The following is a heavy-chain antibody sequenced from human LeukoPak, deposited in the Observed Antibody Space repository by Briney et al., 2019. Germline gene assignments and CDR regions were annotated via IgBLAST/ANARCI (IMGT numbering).Heavy chain of an antibody. V-gene: IGHV3-53*01. CDR3: AREGRGYCSSTSCSDAFDI. Sequence: GGSLRLSCAASGFTVSSNYMSWVRQAPGKGLEWVSVIYSGGSTYYADSVKGRFTISRDNSKNTLYLQMNSLRAEDTAVYYCAREGRGYCSSTSCSDAFDIWGQGTMVTVSS. D-gene: IGHD2-2*01. CDR1: GFTVSSNY. CDR2: IYSGGST. J-gene: IGHJ3*02.